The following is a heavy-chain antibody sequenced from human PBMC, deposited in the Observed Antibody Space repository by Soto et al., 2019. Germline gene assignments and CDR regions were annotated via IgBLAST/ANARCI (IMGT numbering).Heavy chain of an antibody. Sequence: TLSLTCTVSVGSISSGGYYWSWIRQHPGKGLEWIGYIYYSGSTYYSPSLKSRVTISVDTSKNQFSLKLSSVTAADTAVYYCARGYDYGETFDYWGQGTLVTVSS. D-gene: IGHD4-17*01. J-gene: IGHJ4*02. V-gene: IGHV4-31*03. CDR1: VGSISSGGYY. CDR3: ARGYDYGETFDY. CDR2: IYYSGST.